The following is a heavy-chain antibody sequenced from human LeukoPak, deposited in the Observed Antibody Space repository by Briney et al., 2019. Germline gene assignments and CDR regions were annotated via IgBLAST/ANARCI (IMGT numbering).Heavy chain of an antibody. Sequence: SETLSLTCTVSGGSISTYYWSWIRQPPGKGLEWIGYIYYRVTSDYNPSLKCRLTMPVDMSTRQISLKLSSVTAADTAVYYCAGAVGGDGSGSLWGPGTLVTVSS. CDR1: GGSISTYY. J-gene: IGHJ4*02. V-gene: IGHV4-59*01. D-gene: IGHD3-10*01. CDR2: IYYRVTS. CDR3: AGAVGGDGSGSL.